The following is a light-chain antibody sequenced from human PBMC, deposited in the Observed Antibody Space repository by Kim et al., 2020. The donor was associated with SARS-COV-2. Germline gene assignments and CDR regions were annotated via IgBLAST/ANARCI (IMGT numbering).Light chain of an antibody. CDR2: DVN. J-gene: IGLJ3*02. CDR3: CSYAGSYIWV. V-gene: IGLV2-11*01. CDR1: NSDVGGYNY. Sequence: QSALTQPRSVSGSPGQSVTISCTGTNSDVGGYNYVSWYQHRPGKAPNLMIYDVNKRPSGVPDRFSGSKAGNTASLAISGHQAEDEADYYCCSYAGSYIWVFGGGTQLTVL.